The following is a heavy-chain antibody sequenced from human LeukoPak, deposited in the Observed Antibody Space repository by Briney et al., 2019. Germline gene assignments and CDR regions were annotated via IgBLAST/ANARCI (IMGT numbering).Heavy chain of an antibody. CDR1: GYSFTNYW. J-gene: IGHJ4*02. V-gene: IGHV5-51*01. CDR3: ARQTIAVSGPLDY. D-gene: IGHD6-19*01. Sequence: GESLKISCKGSGYSFTNYWIGWVRQMPGKGLEWMGIIYPGDSDTRYSPSFQGQVTISADKSISTAYLQWCSLKASDTAMYYCARQTIAVSGPLDYWGQGTLVTVSS. CDR2: IYPGDSDT.